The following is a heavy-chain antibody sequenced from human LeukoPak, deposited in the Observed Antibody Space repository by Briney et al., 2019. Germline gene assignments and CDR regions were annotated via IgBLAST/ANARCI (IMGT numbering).Heavy chain of an antibody. J-gene: IGHJ5*02. CDR2: IKQDGSEK. CDR3: TRGIIILQS. D-gene: IGHD3-16*01. Sequence: GGSLRLSCSASGFIFSNYWMTWVRQAPGKGLEWVANIKQDGSEKYYVDSVKGRFTISRDNAKKSLYLQMNSLRAEDTAVYFWTRGIIILQSWGQGTLVTVSS. CDR1: GFIFSNYW. V-gene: IGHV3-7*04.